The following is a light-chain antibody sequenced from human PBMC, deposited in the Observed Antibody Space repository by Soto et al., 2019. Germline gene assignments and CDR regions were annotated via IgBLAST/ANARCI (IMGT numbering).Light chain of an antibody. CDR3: MQGTHWPRT. Sequence: DVVVTQSPLSLPVTLGQPASISCRSSQSPVYTNGNTYLAWFQQRPGQSPRRLIYKVSIRDSGVPDRFSGSGSGTEFTLTISRVEAEDVGVYYCMQGTHWPRTFGQGTKVEIK. J-gene: IGKJ1*01. CDR1: QSPVYTNGNTY. CDR2: KVS. V-gene: IGKV2-30*01.